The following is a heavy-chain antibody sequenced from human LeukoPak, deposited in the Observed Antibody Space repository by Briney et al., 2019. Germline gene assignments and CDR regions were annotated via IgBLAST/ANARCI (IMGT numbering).Heavy chain of an antibody. V-gene: IGHV1-69*01. Sequence: SVKVPCKASGGTFSSYAISWVRQAPGQGLERMGGIIPIFGTADYAQKFQGRVTITADESTSTAYMELSSLRSEDTAVYYCARDTAMVMKSTYYFDYWGQGTLVTVSS. D-gene: IGHD5-18*01. CDR2: IIPIFGTA. J-gene: IGHJ4*02. CDR1: GGTFSSYA. CDR3: ARDTAMVMKSTYYFDY.